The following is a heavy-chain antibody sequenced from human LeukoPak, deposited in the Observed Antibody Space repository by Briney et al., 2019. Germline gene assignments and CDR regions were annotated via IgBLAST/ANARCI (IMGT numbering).Heavy chain of an antibody. V-gene: IGHV4-61*02. CDR1: GGSISSGSYY. Sequence: PSETLSLTCTVSGGSISSGSYYWSWIRQPAGKGLEWIGRIYTSGSTNYNPSLKSRVTISVDTSKNQFSLKLSSVTAADTAVYYCARQPHFRAYYYYYMDVWGKGTTVTVSS. CDR2: IYTSGST. J-gene: IGHJ6*03. D-gene: IGHD3-3*02. CDR3: ARQPHFRAYYYYYMDV.